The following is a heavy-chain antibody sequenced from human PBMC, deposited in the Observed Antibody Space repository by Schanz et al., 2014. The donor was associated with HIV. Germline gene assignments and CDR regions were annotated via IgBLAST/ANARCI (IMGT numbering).Heavy chain of an antibody. J-gene: IGHJ6*02. Sequence: QVQLVESGGGVVQPGRSLRLSCAGSGFSFDTFGIHWVRQAXXXXXXXLAVMSYDGXRKNYADSVKGRFTISRDNSKNTLNLQMKSLRPEDTXXYYCXKDRNHYDSRYRGKGNYYYYYGMDVWGQGTTVTVSS. D-gene: IGHD3-22*01. CDR2: MSYDGXRK. CDR3: XKDRNHYDSRYRGKGNYYYYYGMDV. CDR1: GFSFDTFG. V-gene: IGHV3-30*18.